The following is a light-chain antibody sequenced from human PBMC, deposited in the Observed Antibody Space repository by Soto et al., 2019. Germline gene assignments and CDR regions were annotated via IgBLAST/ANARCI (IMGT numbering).Light chain of an antibody. J-gene: IGKJ1*01. CDR2: AAS. CDR3: QQYGSSPWT. CDR1: QSVSSSY. Sequence: ENVLTQSPGTLSLSPGERATLSCRSSQSVSSSYLVWHQQKPGQAPRLLIYAASRRATGIPDRFSGSGSGTDSTLTISRLEPEDFAVYYCQQYGSSPWTFGQGTKVDIK. V-gene: IGKV3-20*01.